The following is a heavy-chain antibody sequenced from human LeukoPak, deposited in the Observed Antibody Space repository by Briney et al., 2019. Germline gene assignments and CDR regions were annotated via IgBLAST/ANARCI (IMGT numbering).Heavy chain of an antibody. Sequence: SETLSLTCTVSGGSISNYYWTWIRQPAGKGLEWIGRIYTTGSTNYNPSLKGRVTISVDKSKNQFSLKFNSVTAADTAVYYCARGPSLGAHLDYWGQGTLVTVSS. CDR1: GGSISNYY. CDR2: IYTTGST. CDR3: ARGPSLGAHLDY. J-gene: IGHJ4*02. D-gene: IGHD1-26*01. V-gene: IGHV4-4*07.